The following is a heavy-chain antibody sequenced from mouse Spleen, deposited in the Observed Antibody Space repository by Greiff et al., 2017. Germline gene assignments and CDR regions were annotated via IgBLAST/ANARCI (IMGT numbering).Heavy chain of an antibody. J-gene: IGHJ4*01. CDR1: GFTFSSYT. D-gene: IGHD2-13*01. V-gene: IGHV5-9*04. CDR2: ISSGGGNT. CDR3: ARHGGDYVGYYAMDY. Sequence: EVKLVESGGGLVKPGGSLKLSCAASGFTFSSYTMSWVRQTPAKRLEWVATISSGGGNTYYPDSVKGRFTISRDNARNTLYLQMSSLRSEDTAMYYCARHGGDYVGYYAMDYWGQGTSVTVSS.